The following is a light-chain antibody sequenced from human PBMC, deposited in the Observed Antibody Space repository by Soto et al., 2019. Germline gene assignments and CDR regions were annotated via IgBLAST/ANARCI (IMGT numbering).Light chain of an antibody. CDR3: QVWDSSAAQGV. CDR2: QDY. Sequence: SYELTQAPSVSVSPGQTASITCSGDKLGDKYICWYQQKPGQSPVLVIYQDYRRPSGIPERFSGSNSGNTATLTISGTQAMDEADYYCQVWDSSAAQGVFGTGTKLTVL. J-gene: IGLJ1*01. V-gene: IGLV3-1*01. CDR1: KLGDKY.